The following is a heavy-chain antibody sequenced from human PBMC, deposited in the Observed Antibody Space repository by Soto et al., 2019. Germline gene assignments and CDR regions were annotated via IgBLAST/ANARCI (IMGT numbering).Heavy chain of an antibody. Sequence: GGSLRLSCAVSGFTFSTYGMHWVRQAPGKGLEWVAFLWYDGTNKYYADSVKGRFTISRDNSKNTLYLQMNSLRAEDTAVYYCARWLQITDLDYWGQGTLVTVSS. V-gene: IGHV3-33*01. CDR2: LWYDGTNK. J-gene: IGHJ4*02. CDR3: ARWLQITDLDY. CDR1: GFTFSTYG. D-gene: IGHD5-12*01.